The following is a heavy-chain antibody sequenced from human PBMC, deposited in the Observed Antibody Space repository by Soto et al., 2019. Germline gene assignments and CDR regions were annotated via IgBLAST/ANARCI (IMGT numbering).Heavy chain of an antibody. J-gene: IGHJ6*04. CDR2: ISAYNGNT. CDR3: ARITIFGVVIIGALDV. CDR1: GYTFTSYG. V-gene: IGHV1-18*01. D-gene: IGHD3-3*01. Sequence: ASVKVSCKASGYTFTSYGISWVRQAPGQGLEWMGWISAYNGNTNYAQKLQGRVTMTTDTSTSTAYMELRSLRSDDTAVYYCARITIFGVVIIGALDVWGKGTTVTVSS.